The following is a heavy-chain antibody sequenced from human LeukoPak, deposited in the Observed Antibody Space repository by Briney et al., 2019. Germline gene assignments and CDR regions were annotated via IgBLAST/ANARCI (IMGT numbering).Heavy chain of an antibody. D-gene: IGHD3-10*01. CDR2: IIPILGIA. Sequence: GASVKVSCKASGGTFSSYAISWVRQAPGQGLEWMGRIIPILGIANYAQKFQGRVTITADKSTSTAYTELSSLRSEDTAVYYCARYYYGSGNLDYYYYYGMDVWGQGTTVTVSS. CDR1: GGTFSSYA. CDR3: ARYYYGSGNLDYYYYYGMDV. V-gene: IGHV1-69*04. J-gene: IGHJ6*02.